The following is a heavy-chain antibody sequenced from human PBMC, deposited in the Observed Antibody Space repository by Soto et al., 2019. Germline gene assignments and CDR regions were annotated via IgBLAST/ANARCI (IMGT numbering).Heavy chain of an antibody. CDR3: AKFFRRDEYYYYYMDV. V-gene: IGHV3-23*01. Sequence: GGSLRLSCAASGFTFSSYAMSWARQAPGKGLEWVSAIRGSVGSTYYAEPVKGRFTISRENSKNTLYLQMNSLKAEDTAVYYCAKFFRRDEYYYYYMDVWGKGTTVTVSS. CDR1: GFTFSSYA. CDR2: IRGSVGST. J-gene: IGHJ6*03. D-gene: IGHD3-3*01.